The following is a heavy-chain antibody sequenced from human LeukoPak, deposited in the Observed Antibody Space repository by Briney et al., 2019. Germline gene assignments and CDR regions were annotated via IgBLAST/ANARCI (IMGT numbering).Heavy chain of an antibody. Sequence: PRGSLRLSCAASGFTFSSYEMNWVRQAPGKGLEWVSYISSSGTTIYYVDSVKGRFTISRDNAKNSLYLQMNSLRAEDTAVYYCARVGVVVAATGNLWFDPWGQGTLVTVSS. J-gene: IGHJ5*02. D-gene: IGHD2-15*01. V-gene: IGHV3-48*03. CDR2: ISSSGTTI. CDR3: ARVGVVVAATGNLWFDP. CDR1: GFTFSSYE.